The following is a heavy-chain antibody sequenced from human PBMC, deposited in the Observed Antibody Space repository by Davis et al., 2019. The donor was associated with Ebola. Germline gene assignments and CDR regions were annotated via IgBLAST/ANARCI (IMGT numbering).Heavy chain of an antibody. V-gene: IGHV1-69*13. J-gene: IGHJ3*02. D-gene: IGHD2-2*01. CDR3: AGYIVVVPAAISHFAHQGAFDI. Sequence: SVKVSCKASGYTFTGYYMHWVRQAPGQGLEWMGGIIPIFGTANYAQKFQGRVTITADESTSTAYMELSSLRSEDTAVYYCAGYIVVVPAAISHFAHQGAFDIWGQGTMVTVSS. CDR1: GYTFTGYY. CDR2: IIPIFGTA.